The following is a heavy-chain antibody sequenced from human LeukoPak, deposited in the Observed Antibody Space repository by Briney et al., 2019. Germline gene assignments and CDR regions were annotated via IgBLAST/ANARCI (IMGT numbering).Heavy chain of an antibody. CDR3: ARSVDTSMVGDY. D-gene: IGHD5-18*01. J-gene: IGHJ4*02. CDR2: IYHSGST. Sequence: SETLSLTCTVSGGSISSGYYWGWIRQPPGKGLEWIGSIYHSGSTYYNPSLKSRVTISLDTSKNQFSLKLNSVTAADTAVYYCARSVDTSMVGDYWGQGTLVTVSS. V-gene: IGHV4-38-2*02. CDR1: GGSISSGYY.